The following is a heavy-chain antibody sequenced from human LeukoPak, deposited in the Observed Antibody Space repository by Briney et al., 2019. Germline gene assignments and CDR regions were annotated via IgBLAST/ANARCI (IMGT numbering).Heavy chain of an antibody. CDR1: GGSFSGYY. CDR3: ARVLPRIRLGELGDYNWFDP. V-gene: IGHV4-34*01. CDR2: INHSGST. J-gene: IGHJ5*02. D-gene: IGHD1-26*01. Sequence: SETLSLTCAVYGGSFSGYYWSWIRQPPGKGLEWIGEINHSGSTNYNPSLKSRVTISVDTSKNQFSLKLSSVTAADTAVYYCARVLPRIRLGELGDYNWFDPWGQGTLVTVSS.